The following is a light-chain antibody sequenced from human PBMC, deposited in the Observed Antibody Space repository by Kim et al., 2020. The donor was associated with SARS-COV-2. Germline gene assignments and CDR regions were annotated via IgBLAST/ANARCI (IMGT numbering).Light chain of an antibody. CDR2: GAS. V-gene: IGKV1-33*01. CDR1: KDISKF. CDR3: QQYDNLALT. J-gene: IGKJ4*01. Sequence: CASVGDSATITRQASKDISKFVNWYQQKPGKAPKLQVYGASNLETGAPSRFSGSGSGTDFTFTINSLEPEDIATYYCQQYDNLALTFGGGTKVEI.